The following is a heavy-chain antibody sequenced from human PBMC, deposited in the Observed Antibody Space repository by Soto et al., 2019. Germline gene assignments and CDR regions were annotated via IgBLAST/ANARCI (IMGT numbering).Heavy chain of an antibody. CDR2: INPSGGST. Sequence: GASVKVSCKASGYTFTSYYMHWVRQAPGQGLEWMGIINPSGGSTSYAQKFQGRVTMTRDTSTSTVYMELSSLRSEDTAVYYCARDRSSSSWDYYYYYYGMDVWGQGTTVTVS. J-gene: IGHJ6*02. CDR1: GYTFTSYY. D-gene: IGHD6-13*01. V-gene: IGHV1-46*01. CDR3: ARDRSSSSWDYYYYYYGMDV.